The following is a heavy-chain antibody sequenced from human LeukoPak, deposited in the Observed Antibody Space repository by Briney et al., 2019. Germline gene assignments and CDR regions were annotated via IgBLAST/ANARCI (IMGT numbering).Heavy chain of an antibody. J-gene: IGHJ5*02. CDR1: GGYIIASGHY. CDR3: ARERSSSGGHNWFDP. Sequence: PSETLSLTCTVSGGYIIASGHYWGWIRQPPGKGLEWIGSVYYTGVTSTNPFFRSRMSISVDTSKNQFSLNLTSVTAADAAVYYCARERSSSGGHNWFDPWGQGTLVTVSS. CDR2: VYYTGVT. D-gene: IGHD4-23*01. V-gene: IGHV4-39*07.